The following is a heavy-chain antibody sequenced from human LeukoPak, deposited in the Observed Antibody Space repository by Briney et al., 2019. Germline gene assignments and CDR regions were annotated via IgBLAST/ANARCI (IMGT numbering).Heavy chain of an antibody. J-gene: IGHJ3*02. CDR1: GGSISSSSYY. CDR3: ARLSSSSNDAFDI. V-gene: IGHV4-39*01. D-gene: IGHD6-13*01. Sequence: TSETLSLTCTVSGGSISSSSYYWGWIRQPPGKGLEWIGSIYYSGSTYYNPSLKSRVTISVDTSKNQFSLKLSSVTAADTAVYYCARLSSSSNDAFDIWGQGTMVTVSS. CDR2: IYYSGST.